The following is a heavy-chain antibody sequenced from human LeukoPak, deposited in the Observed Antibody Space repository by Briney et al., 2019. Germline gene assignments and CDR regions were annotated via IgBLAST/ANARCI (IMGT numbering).Heavy chain of an antibody. CDR1: GFTFSSYE. CDR2: ISSSGSTI. Sequence: PGGSPRLSCAASGFTFSSYEMNWVRQAPGKGLEWVSYISSSGSTIYYADSVKDRFTISRDNAKNSLYLQMNSLRAEDTAVYYCARDATGYSSGWFDYWGQGTLVTVSS. CDR3: ARDATGYSSGWFDY. J-gene: IGHJ4*02. V-gene: IGHV3-48*03. D-gene: IGHD6-19*01.